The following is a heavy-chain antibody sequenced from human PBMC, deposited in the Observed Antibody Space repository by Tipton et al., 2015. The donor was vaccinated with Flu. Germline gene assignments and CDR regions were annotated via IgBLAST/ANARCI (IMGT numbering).Heavy chain of an antibody. J-gene: IGHJ5*02. V-gene: IGHV3-33*01. CDR3: ARGNPPSSAVDFDL. CDR1: GFTLSKYG. Sequence: SLRLSCVVSGFTLSKYGMHWFRQAPGKGLEWAAVIWYDGSEQRYADSVKGRFVISRDTSKNTVYLQMNRLRVEDTALYYCARGNPPSSAVDFDLWGQGTLVTVSS. D-gene: IGHD4-23*01. CDR2: IWYDGSEQ.